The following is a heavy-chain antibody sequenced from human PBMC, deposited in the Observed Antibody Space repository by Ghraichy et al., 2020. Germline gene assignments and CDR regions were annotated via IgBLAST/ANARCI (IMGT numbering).Heavy chain of an antibody. CDR2: INPNSGGT. J-gene: IGHJ4*02. D-gene: IGHD6-13*01. V-gene: IGHV1-2*02. CDR3: ARDGFTAGDPGFDY. Sequence: ASVKVSCKASGYMFTGHYMHWVRQAPGQGLEWMGWINPNSGGTNYAQKFQGRVTMTRDPSISTAYMELSRLRSDDTAVYYCARDGFTAGDPGFDYWGQGTLVTVSS. CDR1: GYMFTGHY.